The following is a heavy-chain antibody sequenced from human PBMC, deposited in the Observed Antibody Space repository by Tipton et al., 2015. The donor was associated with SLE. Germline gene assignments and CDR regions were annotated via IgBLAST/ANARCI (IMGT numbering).Heavy chain of an antibody. CDR1: GGSISGHY. V-gene: IGHV4-4*07. D-gene: IGHD1-26*01. CDR2: IYTSGTT. J-gene: IGHJ6*03. CDR3: ARGPIEGYYYYYIDV. Sequence: TLSLTCTVSGGSISGHYWSWIRQPAGKGLEWIGRIYTSGTTHYNPSLKSRVTISVDMSKNQFSLKLSSVTAADTAIYYCARGPIEGYYYYYIDVWGKGTTVTVSS.